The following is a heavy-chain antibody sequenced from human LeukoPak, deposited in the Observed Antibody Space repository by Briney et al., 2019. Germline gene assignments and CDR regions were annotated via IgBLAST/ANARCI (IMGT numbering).Heavy chain of an antibody. CDR1: GFTFSSYG. Sequence: GGSLRLSCAASGFTFSSYGMHWVRQAPGKGLEWVAVIWYDGSNKYYADSVQGRFTISRDNSKNTLYLQMNSLRAEDTAVYYCATSNGMYFDYWGQGTLVTVSS. CDR3: ATSNGMYFDY. V-gene: IGHV3-33*01. CDR2: IWYDGSNK. J-gene: IGHJ4*02.